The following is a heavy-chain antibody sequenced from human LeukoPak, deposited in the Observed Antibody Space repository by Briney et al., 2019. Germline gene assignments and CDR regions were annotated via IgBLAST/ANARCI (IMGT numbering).Heavy chain of an antibody. V-gene: IGHV5-51*01. CDR2: IYPGDSDT. CDR3: ARSSGSQRRDVFDL. CDR1: GYSFTTYW. J-gene: IGHJ3*01. D-gene: IGHD1-26*01. Sequence: GESLKISCKGSGYSFTTYWIGWVRQMPGKGLEWMGIIYPGDSDTRYSPSFQGQVTISADKSISTAYLQWSSLKASDPAMYYCARSSGSQRRDVFDLWAQGTMVTVSS.